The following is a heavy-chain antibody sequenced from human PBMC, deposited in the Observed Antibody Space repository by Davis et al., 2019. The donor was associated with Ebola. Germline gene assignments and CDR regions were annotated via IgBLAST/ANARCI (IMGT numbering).Heavy chain of an antibody. CDR3: AGAVAGTEDFQY. D-gene: IGHD6-19*01. J-gene: IGHJ4*02. CDR2: ISTDGSTT. Sequence: PGGSLRPSCAASGFPFSNYAMHWVRQAPGRGLEWLAVISTDGSTTFYADSVKGRFTISRDNSKNTLPLQMNSLDTEDTAVYYCAGAVAGTEDFQYWGQGTLVTVSS. CDR1: GFPFSNYA. V-gene: IGHV3-30*04.